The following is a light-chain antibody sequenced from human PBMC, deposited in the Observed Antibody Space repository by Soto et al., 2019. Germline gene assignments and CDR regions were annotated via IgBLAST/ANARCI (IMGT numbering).Light chain of an antibody. J-gene: IGKJ1*01. V-gene: IGKV3-11*01. CDR1: QSVSSY. Sequence: EIVLTQSPATLSLSPGERATLSCRASQSVSSYLAWYQQKPGQAPRLLIYDVSNRATGIPARFSGSGSGTDFTLTISSLEPEDFAFYYCQQRSNWPRTFGQGTKVDIK. CDR2: DVS. CDR3: QQRSNWPRT.